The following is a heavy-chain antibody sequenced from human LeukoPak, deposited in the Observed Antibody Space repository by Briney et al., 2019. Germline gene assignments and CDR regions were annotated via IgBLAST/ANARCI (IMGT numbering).Heavy chain of an antibody. Sequence: GGSLRLSCAASGFTFSSYAMSWVRQATGKGLEWVSAISGGGGSAYYADSVKGRFTISRDNSKNTLYLQMNSLRAEDTAVYYCARDTSSGWYLIHWGQGTLVTVSS. CDR2: ISGGGGSA. D-gene: IGHD6-19*01. CDR3: ARDTSSGWYLIH. V-gene: IGHV3-23*01. CDR1: GFTFSSYA. J-gene: IGHJ4*02.